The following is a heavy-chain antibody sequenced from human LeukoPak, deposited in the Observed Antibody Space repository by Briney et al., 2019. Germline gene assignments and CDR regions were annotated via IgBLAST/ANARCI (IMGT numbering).Heavy chain of an antibody. J-gene: IGHJ4*02. V-gene: IGHV3-23*01. CDR1: GFTFSSYA. CDR2: ISGSGGST. CDR3: ARVNTAMALDN. Sequence: GGSLRLSCVASGFTFSSYAMSWVRQAPGKGLEWVSGISGSGGSTYYADSVKGRFTISRDNSKNTLYLQMNSLRAEDTAVYYCARVNTAMALDNWGQGTLVTVSS. D-gene: IGHD5-18*01.